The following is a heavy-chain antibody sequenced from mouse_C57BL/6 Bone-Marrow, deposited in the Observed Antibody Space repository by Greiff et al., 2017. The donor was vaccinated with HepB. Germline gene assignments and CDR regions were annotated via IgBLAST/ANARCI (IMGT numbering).Heavy chain of an antibody. CDR1: GFNIKNTY. Sequence: EVQRVESVAELVRPGASVKLSCTASGFNIKNTYMHWVKQRPEQGLEWIGRIDPANGNTKYAPKFQGKATITADTSSNTAYLQLSSLTSEDTAIYYCDYDGSSYGYYAMDYWGQGTSVTVSS. CDR2: IDPANGNT. CDR3: DYDGSSYGYYAMDY. D-gene: IGHD1-1*01. V-gene: IGHV14-3*01. J-gene: IGHJ4*01.